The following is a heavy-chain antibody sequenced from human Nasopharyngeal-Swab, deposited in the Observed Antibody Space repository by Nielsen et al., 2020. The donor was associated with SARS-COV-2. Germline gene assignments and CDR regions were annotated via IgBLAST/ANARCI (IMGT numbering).Heavy chain of an antibody. D-gene: IGHD3-3*01. CDR3: ANLIFGDAFDI. J-gene: IGHJ3*02. V-gene: IGHV3-23*01. CDR1: GFTFSDYA. Sequence: GESLKISCAASGFTFSDYAMSWVRQAPGKGLEWVSAITSDFITLYAGSVKGRFTISRDNSKNTLYLQMNSLRAEDTAVYYCANLIFGDAFDIWGQGTMVTVSS. CDR2: ITSDFIT.